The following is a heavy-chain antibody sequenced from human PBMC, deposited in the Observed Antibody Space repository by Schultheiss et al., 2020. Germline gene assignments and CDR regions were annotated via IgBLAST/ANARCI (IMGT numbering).Heavy chain of an antibody. D-gene: IGHD3-22*01. CDR3: AKVDSSKWSRWGPWVFEF. Sequence: GGSLRLSCKASGYKFTNFWIAWVRQKPGKGLEWMGIIFPGDSDTRYSPSFQDQVTISADKSIDTAYLQWSSLKASDTGMYYCAKVDSSKWSRWGPWVFEFWGQGSLVTVSS. V-gene: IGHV5-51*01. CDR2: IFPGDSDT. CDR1: GYKFTNFW. J-gene: IGHJ4*02.